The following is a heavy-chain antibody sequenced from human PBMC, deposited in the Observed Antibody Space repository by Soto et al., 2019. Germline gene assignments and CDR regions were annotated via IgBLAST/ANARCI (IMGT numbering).Heavy chain of an antibody. J-gene: IGHJ4*02. D-gene: IGHD6-13*01. CDR1: GYTLTELS. Sequence: ASVKVSCKVSGYTLTELSMHWVRQAPGKGLEWMGVFDAEDGAASYAQNFQGRVTMTVDTSTDTAYMEVTSLRSEDTAVYYCASSLSLYSSSWYYYFDYWGQGTLVTVSS. CDR2: FDAEDGAA. V-gene: IGHV1-24*01. CDR3: ASSLSLYSSSWYYYFDY.